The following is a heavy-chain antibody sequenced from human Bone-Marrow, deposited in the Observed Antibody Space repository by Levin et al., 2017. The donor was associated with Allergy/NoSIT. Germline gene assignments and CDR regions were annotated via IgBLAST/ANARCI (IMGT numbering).Heavy chain of an antibody. CDR3: VRVQAVAGTHYFDY. D-gene: IGHD6-19*01. Sequence: SETLSLTCTVSGASIRSYYWSWIRQPPGKGLEWVGYVYDNRNTNHNPSLKSRVTMSVDTSTNQFSLRLSAVTAEDTAVYYCVRVQAVAGTHYFDYWGQGALVTVSS. CDR2: VYDNRNT. CDR1: GASIRSYY. V-gene: IGHV4-59*08. J-gene: IGHJ4*02.